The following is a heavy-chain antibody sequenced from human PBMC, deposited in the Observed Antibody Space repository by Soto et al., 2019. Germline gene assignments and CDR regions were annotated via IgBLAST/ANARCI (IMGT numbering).Heavy chain of an antibody. D-gene: IGHD2-2*01. V-gene: IGHV1-69*01. J-gene: IGHJ6*02. Sequence: QVQLVQSGAEVKKPGSSVKVSCKASGGTFSSYAISWVRQAPGQGFEWMGGIIPISDKTNYAQKFQGRVTITADESTSTAYMELSSLRSEDTAVYYCARSQGSSTSLEIYYYYYYGMDVWGQGTTVTVSS. CDR3: ARSQGSSTSLEIYYYYYYGMDV. CDR1: GGTFSSYA. CDR2: IIPISDKT.